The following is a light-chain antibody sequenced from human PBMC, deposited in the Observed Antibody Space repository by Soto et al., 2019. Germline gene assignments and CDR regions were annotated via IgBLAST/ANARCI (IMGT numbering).Light chain of an antibody. Sequence: EIVLTQSPGTLSLSPGDRATLSCRASQSVSSAYLAWYHQKPGQAPRVLIYSASNRATGIPARFSGSGSGTDFTLTISRLEPEDFAVYYCQQYVTSPWTFGQGTKVEI. CDR2: SAS. V-gene: IGKV3-20*01. CDR1: QSVSSAY. CDR3: QQYVTSPWT. J-gene: IGKJ1*01.